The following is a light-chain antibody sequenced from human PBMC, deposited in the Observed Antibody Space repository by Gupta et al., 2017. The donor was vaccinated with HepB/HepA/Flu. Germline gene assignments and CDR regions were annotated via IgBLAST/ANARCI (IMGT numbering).Light chain of an antibody. V-gene: IGLV3-21*03. J-gene: IGLJ3*02. Sequence: SYVLTQPPSVSVAPGKTARITCGGNNFVSKSVHWYQQKPGQAPVLVVDDDSDRPSGIPHRCSCGNTSDTATLITSRGDAGGDADDYCHVVDNSSDAYWVFGGGTKLTVL. CDR1: NFVSKS. CDR3: HVVDNSSDAYWV. CDR2: DDS.